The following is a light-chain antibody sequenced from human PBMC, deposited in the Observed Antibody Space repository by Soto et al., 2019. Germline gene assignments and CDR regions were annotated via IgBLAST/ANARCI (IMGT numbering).Light chain of an antibody. CDR2: RNN. CDR1: SSNIGNNF. V-gene: IGLV1-47*01. Sequence: QLVLTQPPSASRTPGQRVSISCSGSSSNIGNNFVCWYQQLPGTAPKLLIYRNNQRPSGVPDRFSGSKSGTSASLAISGLRSEDEADYYCAAWDDSLSVVFGGGTKLTVL. CDR3: AAWDDSLSVV. J-gene: IGLJ2*01.